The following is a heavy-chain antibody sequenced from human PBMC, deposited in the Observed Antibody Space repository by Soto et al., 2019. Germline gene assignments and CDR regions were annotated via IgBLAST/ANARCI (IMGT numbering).Heavy chain of an antibody. CDR1: GGTFSSYA. Sequence: SVTVSCKASGGTFSSYAIIWVRQAHGQGLEWMGGIIPIFGTANYAQKFQGRVTITADESTSTAYMELSSLRSEDTAVYYCAREDCSSTSCYNLFDIWGQGTMVTVSS. J-gene: IGHJ3*02. CDR3: AREDCSSTSCYNLFDI. D-gene: IGHD2-2*02. CDR2: IIPIFGTA. V-gene: IGHV1-69*13.